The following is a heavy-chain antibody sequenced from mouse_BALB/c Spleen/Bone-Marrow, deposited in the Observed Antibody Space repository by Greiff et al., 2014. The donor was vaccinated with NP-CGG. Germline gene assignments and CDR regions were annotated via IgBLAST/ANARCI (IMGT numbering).Heavy chain of an antibody. J-gene: IGHJ3*01. D-gene: IGHD2-3*01. CDR1: GFDFSRYW. CDR3: ARNGYYGWIAY. V-gene: IGHV4-1*02. CDR2: INPDSGTI. Sequence: DVMVVESGGGLVQPGGSLKLSCAASGFDFSRYWMTWVRQAPGKGLEWIGEINPDSGTINYTPSLKDKFIISRNNAKNTLYLQMSKVRSEDTALYYCARNGYYGWIAYWGQGTLVTVSA.